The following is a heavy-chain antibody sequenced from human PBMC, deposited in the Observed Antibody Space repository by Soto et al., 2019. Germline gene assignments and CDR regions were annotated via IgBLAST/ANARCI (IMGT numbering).Heavy chain of an antibody. J-gene: IGHJ6*02. Sequence: PSETLSPTCAVYGGSFSGYYWSWIRQPPGKGLEWIGEINHSGSTNYNPSLKSRVTISVDTSKNQFSLKLSSVTAADTAVYYCARGGPSSSQTPYYYYSGMDVWGQGTTVTVSS. V-gene: IGHV4-34*01. CDR2: INHSGST. D-gene: IGHD6-13*01. CDR1: GGSFSGYY. CDR3: ARGGPSSSQTPYYYYSGMDV.